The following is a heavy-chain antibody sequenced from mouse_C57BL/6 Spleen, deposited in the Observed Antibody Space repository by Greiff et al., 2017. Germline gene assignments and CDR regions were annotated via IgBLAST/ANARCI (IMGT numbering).Heavy chain of an antibody. CDR3: ARWGEAFAY. Sequence: QVQLKQSGAELARPGASVKLSCKASGYTFTSYGISWVKQRTGQGLEWIGEIYPRSGNTYYNEKFKGKATLTADKSSSTAYMELRSLTSEDSAVYFCARWGEAFAYWGQGTLVTVSA. J-gene: IGHJ3*01. CDR2: IYPRSGNT. V-gene: IGHV1-81*01. CDR1: GYTFTSYG.